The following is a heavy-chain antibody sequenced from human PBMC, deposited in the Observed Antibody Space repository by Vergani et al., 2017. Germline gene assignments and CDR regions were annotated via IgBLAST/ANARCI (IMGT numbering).Heavy chain of an antibody. CDR1: GFTFSTYA. V-gene: IGHV3-23*01. Sequence: EVQLLESGGSLKPPGGSVRLSCAASGFTFSTYAMHWVRPAPGKGLEWVSAPTGGGGSTYYADSFKGRFIISRDNSRDTLYLQMNSLRAEDTAVYYCAKDLRYGALNGRVYWGQGTLVTVSS. CDR2: PTGGGGST. CDR3: AKDLRYGALNGRVY. J-gene: IGHJ4*02. D-gene: IGHD4-17*01.